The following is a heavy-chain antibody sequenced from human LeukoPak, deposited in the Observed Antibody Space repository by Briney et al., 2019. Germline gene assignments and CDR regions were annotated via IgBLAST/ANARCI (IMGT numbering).Heavy chain of an antibody. CDR2: IIPILGIA. D-gene: IGHD3-10*01. CDR3: ARERGGGSSPFFDY. J-gene: IGHJ4*02. CDR1: GGTFSSYA. Sequence: SVKVSCKASGGTFSSYAINWVRQAPGQGLEWMGRIIPILGIANYAQKFQGRVTITADKFTSTAYMELSSLRSEDTAVYYCARERGGGSSPFFDYWGQGTLVTVSS. V-gene: IGHV1-69*04.